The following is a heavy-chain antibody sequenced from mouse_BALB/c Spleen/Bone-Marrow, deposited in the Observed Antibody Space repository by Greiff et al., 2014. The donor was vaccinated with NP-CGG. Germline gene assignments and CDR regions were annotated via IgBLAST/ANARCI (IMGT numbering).Heavy chain of an antibody. CDR2: IYYSGTI. CDR3: ARDGNYDGYFDY. Sequence: VQLKESGPGLVKPSQTVSLTCTVTGISITTGNYRWSWIRQFPGNKLEWRGYIYYSGTITYNPSLTSRTTITRDTSKNQFFLEMNSLTAEDTATYYCARDGNYDGYFDYWGQGTTLTVSS. CDR1: GISITTGNYR. D-gene: IGHD2-1*01. V-gene: IGHV3-5*02. J-gene: IGHJ2*01.